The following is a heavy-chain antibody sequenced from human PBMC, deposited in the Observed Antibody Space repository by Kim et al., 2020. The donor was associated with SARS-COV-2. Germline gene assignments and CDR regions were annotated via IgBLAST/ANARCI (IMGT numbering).Heavy chain of an antibody. CDR2: IHYSGST. Sequence: SETLSLTCTVSSGSISFYYWSWLRQPPGKGLEWIGYIHYSGSTSYYPSLKSRATISVDTSKNQLSLKLASVTAADTATYFCARENSAFDFWGRGIQVTV. D-gene: IGHD1-26*01. V-gene: IGHV4-59*01. J-gene: IGHJ4*02. CDR3: ARENSAFDF. CDR1: SGSISFYY.